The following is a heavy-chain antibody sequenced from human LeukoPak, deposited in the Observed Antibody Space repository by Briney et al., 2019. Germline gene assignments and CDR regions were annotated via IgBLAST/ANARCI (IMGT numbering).Heavy chain of an antibody. V-gene: IGHV4-34*01. CDR1: GGSISSYY. CDR3: ARVRSATAYYYYYYMDV. CDR2: INHSGST. J-gene: IGHJ6*03. D-gene: IGHD5-24*01. Sequence: PSETLSLTCTVSGGSISSYYWSWIRQPPGKGLEWIGEINHSGSTNYNPSLKSRVTISVDTSKNQFSLKLSSVTAADTAVYYCARVRSATAYYYYYYMDVWGKGTTVTVSS.